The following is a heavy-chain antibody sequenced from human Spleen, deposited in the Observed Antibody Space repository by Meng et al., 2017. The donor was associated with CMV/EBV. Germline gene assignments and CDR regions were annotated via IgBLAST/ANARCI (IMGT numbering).Heavy chain of an antibody. V-gene: IGHV2-5*01. CDR2: IYWNDDK. CDR3: AHKQTGGDAFDI. CDR1: GFSLSTSGVG. J-gene: IGHJ3*02. Sequence: SGPTLGKPTQTLTLTCTFSGFSLSTSGVGVCWIRQPPGKALEWLALIYWNDDKRYSPSLKSSLTITKDTSKNQVVLTMTNMDPVDTATYYCAHKQTGGDAFDIWGQGTMVTVSS. D-gene: IGHD1-26*01.